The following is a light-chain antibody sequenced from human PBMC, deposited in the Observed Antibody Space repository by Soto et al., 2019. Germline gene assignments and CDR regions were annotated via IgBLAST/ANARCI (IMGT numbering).Light chain of an antibody. CDR3: QQYDSYSYT. Sequence: DIQMTQSPSTLSASVGDRVTITCRASQRISNWLAWYQQKPGKAPKLLISGASSLESGVPSRFSGSGSGTEFTLTITSLQPDDFPTYYCQQYDSYSYTFGQGTKLEIK. J-gene: IGKJ2*01. V-gene: IGKV1-5*01. CDR2: GAS. CDR1: QRISNW.